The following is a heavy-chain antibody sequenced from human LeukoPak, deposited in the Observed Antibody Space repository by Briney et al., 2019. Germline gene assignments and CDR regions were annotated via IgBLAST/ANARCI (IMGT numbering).Heavy chain of an antibody. Sequence: SETLSLTCAVYGGSFSGYYWSWIRQPPGKGLEWIGEINHSGSTNYNPSLKSRVTISVDTPKNQFSLKLSSVTAADTAVYYCARGRGIVDYWGQGTLVTVSS. V-gene: IGHV4-34*01. CDR3: ARGRGIVDY. J-gene: IGHJ4*02. CDR2: INHSGST. CDR1: GGSFSGYY. D-gene: IGHD6-13*01.